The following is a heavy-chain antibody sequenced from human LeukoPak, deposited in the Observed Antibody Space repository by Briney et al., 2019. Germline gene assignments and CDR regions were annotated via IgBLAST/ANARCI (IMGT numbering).Heavy chain of an antibody. CDR1: GGTFSSYA. D-gene: IGHD5-18*01. J-gene: IGHJ6*03. Sequence: ASVKVSCKASGGTFSSYAISWVRQAPGQGLEWMGIINPSGGSTSYAQKFQGRVTMTRDMSTSTDYMELSSLRSEDTAVYYCARVRYSYGYYYYYYMDVWGKGTTVTISS. CDR3: ARVRYSYGYYYYYYMDV. V-gene: IGHV1-46*01. CDR2: INPSGGST.